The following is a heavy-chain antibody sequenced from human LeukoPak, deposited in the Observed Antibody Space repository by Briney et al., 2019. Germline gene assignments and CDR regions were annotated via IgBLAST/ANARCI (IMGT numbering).Heavy chain of an antibody. CDR2: IIPILGIA. J-gene: IGHJ4*02. Sequence: SVKVSCKASGGTFSSYTISWVRQAPGQGLEWMGRIIPILGIANYAQKFQGRVTITADKSTSTAYMELSSLRPEDTAVYYCARIGYCSSTSCYQGRDYWGQGTLVTVSS. CDR1: GGTFSSYT. CDR3: ARIGYCSSTSCYQGRDY. V-gene: IGHV1-69*02. D-gene: IGHD2-2*01.